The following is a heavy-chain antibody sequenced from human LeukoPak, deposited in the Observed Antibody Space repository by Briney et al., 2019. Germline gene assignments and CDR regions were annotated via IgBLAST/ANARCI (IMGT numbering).Heavy chain of an antibody. D-gene: IGHD2-21*02. V-gene: IGHV3-49*04. Sequence: GGSLRLSCIASGFMFGGYDLSWVRQAPGKGLEWVGFIRNRGYAGTTEYAASVKGRFTISRDDSKGIAYLQMNSLRAEDTAVYYCAKDRRVTAIFDYWGQGTLVTVSS. J-gene: IGHJ4*02. CDR1: GFMFGGYD. CDR3: AKDRRVTAIFDY. CDR2: IRNRGYAGTT.